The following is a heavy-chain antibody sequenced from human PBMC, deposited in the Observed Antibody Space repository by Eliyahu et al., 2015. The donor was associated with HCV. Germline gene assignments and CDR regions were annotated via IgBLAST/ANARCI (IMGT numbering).Heavy chain of an antibody. V-gene: IGHV3-30*18. Sequence: QVQLVESGGGVVQPGRSLRLSCAASGFTFSSYGMHWVRQAPGKGLEWVAVTSYDGSNKYYADSVKGRFTISRDNSKNTLYLQMNSLRAEDTAVYYCAKDRDGAGQIDYWGQGTLVTVSS. D-gene: IGHD6-19*01. J-gene: IGHJ4*02. CDR2: TSYDGSNK. CDR1: GFTFSSYG. CDR3: AKDRDGAGQIDY.